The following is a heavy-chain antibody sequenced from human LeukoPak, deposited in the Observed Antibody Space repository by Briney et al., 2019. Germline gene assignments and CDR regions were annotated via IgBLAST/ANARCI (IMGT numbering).Heavy chain of an antibody. V-gene: IGHV1-24*01. CDR1: GYTLTELS. CDR2: FDPEDGET. Sequence: ASVKVSCKVSGYTLTELSMHWVRQAPGKGLEWMGGFDPEDGETIYAQKFQGRVTMTEDTSTDTAYTELSSLRSEDTAVYYCATGKGYSSGWDFDYWGQGTLVTVSS. J-gene: IGHJ4*02. D-gene: IGHD6-19*01. CDR3: ATGKGYSSGWDFDY.